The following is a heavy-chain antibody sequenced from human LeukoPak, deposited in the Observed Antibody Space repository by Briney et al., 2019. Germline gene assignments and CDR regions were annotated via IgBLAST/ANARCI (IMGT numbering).Heavy chain of an antibody. D-gene: IGHD5-18*01. J-gene: IGHJ4*02. CDR2: INQDGSEK. Sequence: PGGSLRLSCAASGFTFTSCWMSWVRQAPGKGLEWVANINQDGSEKYYVDSVKGRFTISRDNAKNSVYLQMNSLRAEDTALYYCARIGGYCYGPGYWGQGTLVTVSS. CDR3: ARIGGYCYGPGY. V-gene: IGHV3-7*05. CDR1: GFTFTSCW.